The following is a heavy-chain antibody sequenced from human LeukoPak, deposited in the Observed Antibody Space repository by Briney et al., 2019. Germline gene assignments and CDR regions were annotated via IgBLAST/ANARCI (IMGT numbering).Heavy chain of an antibody. J-gene: IGHJ4*02. CDR2: ISGSGGST. CDR3: AKDRAELLWFGGILDY. CDR1: GFTFSSYA. V-gene: IGHV3-23*01. D-gene: IGHD3-10*01. Sequence: PGGSLRLSCAASGFTFSSYAMSWVRQAPGKGLEWVSAISGSGGSTYYADSVKGRFTISRDNSKNTLYLQMNSLRAEDTAVYYCAKDRAELLWFGGILDYWGQGTLVTVSS.